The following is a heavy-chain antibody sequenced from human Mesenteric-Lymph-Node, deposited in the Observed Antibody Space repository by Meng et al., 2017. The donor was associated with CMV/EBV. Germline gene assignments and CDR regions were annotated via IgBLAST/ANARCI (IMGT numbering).Heavy chain of an antibody. CDR3: ARDRGDGYNLFDY. D-gene: IGHD5-24*01. CDR2: IKQDGSEK. CDR1: GFTFSSYW. Sequence: GESLKISCEASGFTFSSYWMSWVRQAPGKGLEWVANIKQDGSEKYYVDSVKGRFTISRDNAKNSLYLQMNSLRAEDTAVYYCARDRGDGYNLFDYWGQGTLVTVSS. J-gene: IGHJ4*02. V-gene: IGHV3-7*01.